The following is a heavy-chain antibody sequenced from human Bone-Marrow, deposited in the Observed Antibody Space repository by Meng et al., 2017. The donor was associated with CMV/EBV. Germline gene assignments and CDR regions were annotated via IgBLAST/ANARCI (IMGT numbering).Heavy chain of an antibody. Sequence: GGSLRLSCAASGFTFSSYSMNWVRQAPGKGLEWVSSISSSSSYIYYADSVKGRFTISRDNAKNSLYLQMNSLRAEDTAVYYCARDQDIVVVPAAMGAGDAFAIWGQG. CDR3: ARDQDIVVVPAAMGAGDAFAI. J-gene: IGHJ3*02. V-gene: IGHV3-21*01. CDR1: GFTFSSYS. CDR2: ISSSSSYI. D-gene: IGHD2-2*01.